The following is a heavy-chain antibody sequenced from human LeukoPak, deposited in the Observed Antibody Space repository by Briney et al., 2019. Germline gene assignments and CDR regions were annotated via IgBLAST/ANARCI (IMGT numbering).Heavy chain of an antibody. Sequence: GESLKISCQDSGHSLTSYWIGWVRQMPGKGLEWMGIIYPSDSDTRYSPSFQAQVTISADKSISTAYLQWSSLKASDTAMYYCARVKAYSSSRYYFDYWGQGTLVTVSS. V-gene: IGHV5-51*01. J-gene: IGHJ4*02. CDR1: GHSLTSYW. D-gene: IGHD6-13*01. CDR3: ARVKAYSSSRYYFDY. CDR2: IYPSDSDT.